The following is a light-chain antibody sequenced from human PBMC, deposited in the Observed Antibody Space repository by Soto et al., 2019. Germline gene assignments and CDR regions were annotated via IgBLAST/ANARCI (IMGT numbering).Light chain of an antibody. J-gene: IGKJ3*01. CDR3: MQALETPLT. V-gene: IGKV2-28*01. CDR2: LGF. CDR1: QSLLHSFGYNY. Sequence: IVMTQSPLSLPVTPGEPASISCRSSQSLLHSFGYNYLDWYLQKPGQSPRLLIYLGFDRASGVPVRFSGSGSGTDFTLTISRVEAEDVGVYFCMQALETPLTFGPGTKVDIK.